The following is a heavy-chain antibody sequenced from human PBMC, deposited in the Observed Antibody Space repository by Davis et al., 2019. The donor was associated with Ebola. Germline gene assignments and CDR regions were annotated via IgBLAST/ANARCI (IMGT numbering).Heavy chain of an antibody. CDR3: ARQGYSYGKPDY. CDR1: GYTFNNYW. Sequence: GESLKISCKVFGYTFNNYWIAWVRQIPGKGLEWMGIIYPGDSDIRYSPSFQGQVTISAEKSINTAYLQWSSLKASDTAIYYCARQGYSYGKPDYWGQGTLVTVSS. D-gene: IGHD5-18*01. J-gene: IGHJ4*02. V-gene: IGHV5-51*01. CDR2: IYPGDSDI.